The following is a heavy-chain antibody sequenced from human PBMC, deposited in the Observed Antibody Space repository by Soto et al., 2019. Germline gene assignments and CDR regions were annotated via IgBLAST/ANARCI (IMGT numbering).Heavy chain of an antibody. V-gene: IGHV1-69*01. Sequence: QVQLVQSGAEVKKPGSSVKVSCKASGGTFSSYAISWVRQAPGQGLEWMGGIIPIFGTANYAQKFQGRVTITADESTSTAYMELSSLRSEDTAVYYCARACSQEASYSSSGPFGFDYWGQGTLVTVSS. CDR1: GGTFSSYA. CDR2: IIPIFGTA. J-gene: IGHJ4*02. CDR3: ARACSQEASYSSSGPFGFDY. D-gene: IGHD6-13*01.